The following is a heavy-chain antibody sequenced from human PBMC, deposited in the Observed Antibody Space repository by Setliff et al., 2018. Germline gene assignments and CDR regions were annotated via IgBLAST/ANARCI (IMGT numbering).Heavy chain of an antibody. J-gene: IGHJ4*02. CDR2: IYTSGST. D-gene: IGHD1-26*01. V-gene: IGHV4-61*02. CDR1: GGSISSGSYY. Sequence: PSETLSLTCTVSGGSISSGSYYWSWIRQPAGKGLEWIGRIYTSGSTNYNPSLGSRVTISVDTSRNQFSLQLSSVTTADTAIYYCTKGIVGLAARAGYWGQGTLVTVSS. CDR3: TKGIVGLAARAGY.